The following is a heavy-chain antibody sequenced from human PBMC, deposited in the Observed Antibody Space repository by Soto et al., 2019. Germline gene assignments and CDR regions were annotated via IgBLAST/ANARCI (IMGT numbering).Heavy chain of an antibody. V-gene: IGHV4-30-4*01. D-gene: IGHD6-6*01. J-gene: IGHJ4*02. CDR2: IYYSGIT. CDR1: GDSISSGDYY. Sequence: QVQLQESGPGLVQPSQTLSLTCTVSGDSISSGDYYWSWVRQSPGKGLEWIGCIYYSGITYYNPSLEPRLTMSVDTSKHQFYLRLSSVTAADAAMYFCARDFKRYRSSPGPLDYWGQGTLVTVSS. CDR3: ARDFKRYRSSPGPLDY.